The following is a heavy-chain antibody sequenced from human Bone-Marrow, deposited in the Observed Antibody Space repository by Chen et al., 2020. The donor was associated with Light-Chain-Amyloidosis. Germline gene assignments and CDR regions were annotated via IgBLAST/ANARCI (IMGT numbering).Heavy chain of an antibody. J-gene: IGHJ3*02. CDR2: ISGSGVSS. V-gene: IGHV3-23*04. CDR3: AKDISYDDILPGYPADAFDI. Sequence: EVQLVESGGGLLQRGGSLRLSCAASGFAFSSYAMSWVRQAPGKGLEWVSTISGSGVSSYYGDSVKGRLTISRDNSKNALFRQMNSLRAEDTAVYYCAKDISYDDILPGYPADAFDIWGQGTIVTVSS. D-gene: IGHD3-9*01. CDR1: GFAFSSYA.